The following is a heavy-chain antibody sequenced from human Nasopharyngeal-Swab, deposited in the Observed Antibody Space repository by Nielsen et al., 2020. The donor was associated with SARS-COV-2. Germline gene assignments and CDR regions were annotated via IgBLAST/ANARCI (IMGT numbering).Heavy chain of an antibody. V-gene: IGHV1-8*02. D-gene: IGHD1-26*01. CDR1: GYTFISYG. Sequence: ASVKVSCKASGYTFISYGISWVRQATGQGLEWMGWMNPNSGNTGYAQKFQGRVTMTRNTSIRTAYMELSSLRSEDTAVYYCARGGVGAVGGALDYWGQGTQVTVSS. J-gene: IGHJ4*02. CDR2: MNPNSGNT. CDR3: ARGGVGAVGGALDY.